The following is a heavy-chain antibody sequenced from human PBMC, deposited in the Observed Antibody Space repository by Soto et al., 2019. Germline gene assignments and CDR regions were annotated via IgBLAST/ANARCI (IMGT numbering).Heavy chain of an antibody. V-gene: IGHV4-59*01. CDR2: IYYSGST. J-gene: IGHJ6*02. Sequence: SETLSLTCTVSGGSISSYYWSWIRQPPGKGLEWIGYIYYSGSTNYNPSLKSRVTISVDTSKNQFSLKLNSVTAADSVVYYCARQRYYYYYDMDVWGQGTTVTVSS. CDR3: ARQRYYYYYDMDV. CDR1: GGSISSYY.